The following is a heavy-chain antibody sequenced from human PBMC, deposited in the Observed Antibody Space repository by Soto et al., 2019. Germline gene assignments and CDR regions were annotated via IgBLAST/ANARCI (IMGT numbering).Heavy chain of an antibody. Sequence: QVQLVQSGAEVMKPGASVKVSCKASGYTFTSYGISWVRQAPGQGLEWMGWISAYNGNTNYAQKLQGRVTMTTDTSTSTAHMELRSLRSDDTAVYYCARGPPSYYDSSGYYKYFDYWGQGTLVTVSS. D-gene: IGHD3-22*01. CDR3: ARGPPSYYDSSGYYKYFDY. CDR1: GYTFTSYG. V-gene: IGHV1-18*01. J-gene: IGHJ4*02. CDR2: ISAYNGNT.